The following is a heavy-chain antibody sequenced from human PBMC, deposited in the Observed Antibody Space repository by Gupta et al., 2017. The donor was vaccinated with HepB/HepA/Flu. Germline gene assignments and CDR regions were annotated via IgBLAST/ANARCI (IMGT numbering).Heavy chain of an antibody. V-gene: IGHV4-39*01. CDR1: GGSISSSRYY. CDR2: ISYSGST. J-gene: IGHJ6*03. Sequence: QLQLQESGPGLAKPSETLSLLCTASGGSISSSRYYWGWIRQPPGKGLEWIASISYSGSTYDNPSLKSRVTISVDTSKNQFSLKLSSVTAADTAVYYCARLFPDYQTLYYYYYMDVWGKGTTVTDSS. CDR3: ARLFPDYQTLYYYYYMDV. D-gene: IGHD4-11*01.